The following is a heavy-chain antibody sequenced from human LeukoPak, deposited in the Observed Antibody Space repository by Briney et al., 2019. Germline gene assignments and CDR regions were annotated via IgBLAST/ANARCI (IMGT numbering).Heavy chain of an antibody. D-gene: IGHD2-15*01. CDR2: ISSGGRTI. CDR1: GFTFSSYS. CDR3: ARPVVAATTPDTFDI. Sequence: GSLRLSCAASGFTFSSYSMNWVRQAPGEGLEWVSYISSGGRTIYYADSVKGRFTMSRDNAKNSLYLQMNSLRAEDTAVYYCARPVVAATTPDTFDIWGQGTMVTVSS. J-gene: IGHJ3*02. V-gene: IGHV3-48*04.